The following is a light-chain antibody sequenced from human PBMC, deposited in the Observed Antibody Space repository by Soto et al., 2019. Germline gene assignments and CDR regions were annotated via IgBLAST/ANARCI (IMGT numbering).Light chain of an antibody. V-gene: IGKV1D-13*01. J-gene: IGKJ5*01. CDR1: QGISSA. CDR2: DAS. Sequence: AIRLTHPPSSLSASVGYRVTITFRASQGISSALAWYQQKPGKAPKLLIYDASSLESGVPSRFSGSGSGTDFTLTISSLQPEDFATYYCQQFNNYPITFGQGTRLEIK. CDR3: QQFNNYPIT.